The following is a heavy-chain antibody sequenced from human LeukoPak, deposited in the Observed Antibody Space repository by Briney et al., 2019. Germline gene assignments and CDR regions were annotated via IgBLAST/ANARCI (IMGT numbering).Heavy chain of an antibody. D-gene: IGHD3-10*01. CDR2: ISWNSGSI. CDR3: ARAASGEALWFGELSQQFDY. Sequence: GGSLRLSCAASGFTFDDYAMHWVRQAPGKGLEWVSGISWNSGSIGYADSVKGRFTISRDNAKNSLYLQMNSLRAEDTAVYYCARAASGEALWFGELSQQFDYWGQGTLVTVSS. V-gene: IGHV3-9*01. CDR1: GFTFDDYA. J-gene: IGHJ4*02.